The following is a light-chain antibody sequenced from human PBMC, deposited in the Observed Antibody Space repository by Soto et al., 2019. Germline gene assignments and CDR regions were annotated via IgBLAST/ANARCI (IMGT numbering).Light chain of an antibody. CDR1: SSDVGSNNR. CDR3: NSYTSSSTYV. CDR2: EVS. J-gene: IGLJ1*01. V-gene: IGLV2-18*02. Sequence: QSALTQPASVSGSPGQSVTISCTGTSSDVGSNNRVSWYQQHPGTAPKLMIYEVSNRPSGVPDRFSGSKSGNTASLTISGLQAEDEADYYCNSYTSSSTYVFGTGTKLTVL.